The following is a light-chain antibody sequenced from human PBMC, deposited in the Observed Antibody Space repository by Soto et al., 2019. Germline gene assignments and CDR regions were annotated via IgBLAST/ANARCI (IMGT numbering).Light chain of an antibody. Sequence: EIVLTQSPGTLSLSPGERATLSCRASQSVSSSYLAWYQQKPGQAPRLLIYDASRATGIPDRFSGSGSGTDSPLTLTRLEPEDFAVSYCQQYGTSPLFGPGTKVDI. CDR3: QQYGTSPL. J-gene: IGKJ3*01. CDR2: DAS. CDR1: QSVSSSY. V-gene: IGKV3-20*01.